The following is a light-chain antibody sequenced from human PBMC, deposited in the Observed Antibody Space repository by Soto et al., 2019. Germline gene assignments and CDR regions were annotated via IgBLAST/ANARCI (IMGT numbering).Light chain of an antibody. CDR2: DAS. V-gene: IGKV1-5*01. CDR3: QQTYTAPEIT. CDR1: QSIRGW. J-gene: IGKJ5*01. Sequence: DIQMTQSPSTLSASVGDRVTITCRASQSIRGWLAWYQQKPGKAPNLLIYDASSLESGVPSRFSGSGSGTDFTLTISSLQPEDFATYYCQQTYTAPEITFGQGTLLEI.